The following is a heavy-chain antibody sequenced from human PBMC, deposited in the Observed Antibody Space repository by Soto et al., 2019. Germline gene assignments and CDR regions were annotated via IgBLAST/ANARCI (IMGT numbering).Heavy chain of an antibody. D-gene: IGHD2-21*02. CDR3: ARDLWGYCGTDCYPLDV. J-gene: IGHJ6*02. CDR2: MYNGGST. CDR1: GGSVSSRSYY. V-gene: IGHV4-39*07. Sequence: PSETLSLTCTVSGGSVSSRSYYWGWIRQAPGRGLEWIGCMYNGGSTYYNPSLKSRVTISVDMSQNQFSLNLNYVTAADTAVYYCARDLWGYCGTDCYPLDVWGQGTTVTVSS.